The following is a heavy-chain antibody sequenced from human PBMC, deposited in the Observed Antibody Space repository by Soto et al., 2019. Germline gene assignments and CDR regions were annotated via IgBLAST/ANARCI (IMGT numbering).Heavy chain of an antibody. V-gene: IGHV3-23*01. CDR1: AFTFSTYA. D-gene: IGHD3-16*01. J-gene: IGHJ4*02. CDR2: ISGNGFST. CDR3: AKGGREELGAVDF. Sequence: EVQLLESGGGLVQPGGSLRLSCAASAFTFSTYAMTWVRQAPGKGLEWVSSISGNGFSTYYADSVKGRFTISRDNFKNMVHLQMNRLRAEDTAIYYCAKGGREELGAVDFWGQGTLLTVSS.